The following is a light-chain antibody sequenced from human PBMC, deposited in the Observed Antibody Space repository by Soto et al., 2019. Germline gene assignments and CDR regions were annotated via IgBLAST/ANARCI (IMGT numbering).Light chain of an antibody. V-gene: IGKV3-15*01. CDR2: RAS. Sequence: EIVMTQSPATLAVSPGDTATLSCRASQSLGDNLAWYQQKPGQAPRLLIFRASSRAKGVPARFSASGSGTEFTLTISGLQSEDFAVYYCHQYNNWLPWTFGPGTKVVIK. CDR1: QSLGDN. CDR3: HQYNNWLPWT. J-gene: IGKJ1*01.